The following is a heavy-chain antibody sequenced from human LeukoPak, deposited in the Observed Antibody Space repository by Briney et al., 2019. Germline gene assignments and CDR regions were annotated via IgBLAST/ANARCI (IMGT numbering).Heavy chain of an antibody. CDR1: GGTFSSYA. J-gene: IGHJ4*02. CDR2: IIPIFGTA. D-gene: IGHD6-13*01. V-gene: IGHV1-69*13. Sequence: ASVKVSCKASGGTFSSYAISWVRQAPGQGLEWMGGIIPIFGTANYAQKFQGRVTITADESTSTAYMELSSLRSEDTAVYYCARVILSAAAGLLFDYRGQGTLVTVSS. CDR3: ARVILSAAAGLLFDY.